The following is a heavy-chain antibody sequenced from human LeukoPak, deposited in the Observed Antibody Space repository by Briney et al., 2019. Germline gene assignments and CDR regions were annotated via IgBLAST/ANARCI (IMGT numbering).Heavy chain of an antibody. V-gene: IGHV4-61*02. J-gene: IGHJ6*03. D-gene: IGHD6-19*01. CDR3: ARVPYSSGRYDPYYYYYMDV. Sequence: PSQTLSLTCTVSGGSISSGSYHWSWIRQPAGKGLEWIGRIYTSGSTNYNPSLKSRVTISVDTSKNQFSLKLSSVTAADTAVYYCARVPYSSGRYDPYYYYYMDVWGKGTTVTVSS. CDR1: GGSISSGSYH. CDR2: IYTSGST.